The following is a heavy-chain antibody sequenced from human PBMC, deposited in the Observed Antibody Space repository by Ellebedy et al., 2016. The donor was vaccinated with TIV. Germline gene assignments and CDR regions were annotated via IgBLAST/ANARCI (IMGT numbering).Heavy chain of an antibody. D-gene: IGHD3-3*02. CDR1: GGSISSSS. J-gene: IGHJ5*02. CDR3: ARHGIHLWFDP. V-gene: IGHV4-59*08. Sequence: MPSETLSLTCTVSGGSISSSSWSWFRQPPGKGLEWIGYFSSSGNTDYHPSLKSRVAFSVDTSKNHISLNLTSVTAADTAVYYCARHGIHLWFDPWGQGTLVIVSS. CDR2: FSSSGNT.